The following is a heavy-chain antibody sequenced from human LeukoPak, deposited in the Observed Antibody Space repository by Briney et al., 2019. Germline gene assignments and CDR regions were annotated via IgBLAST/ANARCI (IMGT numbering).Heavy chain of an antibody. CDR1: GGSISSYY. D-gene: IGHD3-10*01. J-gene: IGHJ4*02. Sequence: PSETLSLTCSVSGGSISSYYWSWIRQPAGKGLEWIGRIYSSGSTNYNPSLQTRVTMSLDTSKNQFSLNLTTVTAADTAVYYCARTSARGAQFDYWGQGTLVTVSS. CDR2: IYSSGST. V-gene: IGHV4-4*07. CDR3: ARTSARGAQFDY.